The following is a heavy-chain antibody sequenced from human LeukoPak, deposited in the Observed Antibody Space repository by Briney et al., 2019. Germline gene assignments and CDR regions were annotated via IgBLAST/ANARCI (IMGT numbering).Heavy chain of an antibody. CDR3: ARQGSYFDY. V-gene: IGHV5-51*01. CDR2: IYPGDSDT. J-gene: IGHJ4*02. CDR1: GYIFTSYW. Sequence: GESLQISCKGSGYIFTSYWIAWVRQLPGKGLEWMGIIYPGDSDTRYSPSFQGQVTISADKSISTAYLQWSSLKASDTAMYYCARQGSYFDYWAQGTLVTVSS.